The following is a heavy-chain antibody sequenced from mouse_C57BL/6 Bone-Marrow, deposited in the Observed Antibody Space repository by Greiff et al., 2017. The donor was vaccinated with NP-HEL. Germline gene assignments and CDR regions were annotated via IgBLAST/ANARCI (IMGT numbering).Heavy chain of an antibody. Sequence: QVHVKQSDAELVKPGASVKISCKVSGYTFTDHTIHWMKQRPEQGLEWIGYIYPRDGSTKYNEKFKGKATLTADKSSSTAYMQLNSLTSEDSAVYFCARSYYYGSSLRFYWYFDVWGTGTTVTVSS. V-gene: IGHV1-78*01. D-gene: IGHD1-1*01. CDR2: IYPRDGST. CDR3: ARSYYYGSSLRFYWYFDV. CDR1: GYTFTDHT. J-gene: IGHJ1*03.